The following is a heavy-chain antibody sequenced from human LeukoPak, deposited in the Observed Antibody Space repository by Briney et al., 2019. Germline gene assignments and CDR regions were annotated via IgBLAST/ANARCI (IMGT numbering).Heavy chain of an antibody. V-gene: IGHV1-18*01. Sequence: GASVKASCKASGYTFTSYGISWVRQAPGQGLEWMGWISAYNGNTNYAQKLQGRVTMTTDTSTSTAYMELRSLRSDDTAVYYCARPFNNYYDSRGYDDAFDIWGQGTMVTVSS. CDR3: ARPFNNYYDSRGYDDAFDI. D-gene: IGHD3-22*01. CDR2: ISAYNGNT. J-gene: IGHJ3*02. CDR1: GYTFTSYG.